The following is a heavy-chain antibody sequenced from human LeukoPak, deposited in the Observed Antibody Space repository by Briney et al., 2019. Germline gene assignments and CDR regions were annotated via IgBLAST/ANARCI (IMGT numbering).Heavy chain of an antibody. CDR1: GESVNNCY. D-gene: IGHD5-18*01. Sequence: NPSETLSLTCTVSGESVNNCYCSWIRQSQGKGLEWVGYIQYGCTTTYNPSLKIRGTISADTSKNLVSLTPTSVTAADTAVYYCAGVEGCRYSSGYFDFWGQGTLATVSS. CDR3: AGVEGCRYSSGYFDF. V-gene: IGHV4-59*02. CDR2: IQYGCTT. J-gene: IGHJ4*02.